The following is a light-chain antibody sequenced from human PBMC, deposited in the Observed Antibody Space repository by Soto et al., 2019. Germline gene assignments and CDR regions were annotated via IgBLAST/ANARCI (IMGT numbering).Light chain of an antibody. CDR2: TSS. Sequence: DIQMTQSPSYLSASVGDKVTLTCRASQSISGYLNWYHQKPGKAPAMVIQTSSTLQSGVPSRYHGTRSGTEFTHTISSLQPEDFGTFFCQQSYTTPYTFGQGTKPDIK. CDR3: QQSYTTPYT. CDR1: QSISGY. V-gene: IGKV1-39*01. J-gene: IGKJ2*01.